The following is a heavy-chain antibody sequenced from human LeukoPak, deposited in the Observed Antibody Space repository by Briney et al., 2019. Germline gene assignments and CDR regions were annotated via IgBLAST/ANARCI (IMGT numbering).Heavy chain of an antibody. CDR3: ARDPVWGGSYYDY. V-gene: IGHV3-7*03. CDR2: IKQDGSEK. J-gene: IGHJ4*02. Sequence: GGSLRLSCAASGFTFSSYWMSWVRQAPGKGLEWVANIKQDGSEKYYVDSVKGRITISRDNAKNSLYLQMNSLRAEDTAVYYCARDPVWGGSYYDYWGQGTLVTVSS. D-gene: IGHD1-26*01. CDR1: GFTFSSYW.